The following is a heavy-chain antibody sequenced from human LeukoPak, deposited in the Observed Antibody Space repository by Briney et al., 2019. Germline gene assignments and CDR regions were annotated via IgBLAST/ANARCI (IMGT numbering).Heavy chain of an antibody. CDR3: TRVGIAARPYY. Sequence: GGSLRLSCTASGFTFGDYAMSWFRQAPGQGLEWVGLIRSKAYGGTPEYAASVKGRFTISRDDSRSIAYLQMNSLQTEDTAMYYCTRVGIAARPYYWGQGTLVTVSS. CDR1: GFTFGDYA. J-gene: IGHJ4*02. V-gene: IGHV3-49*03. CDR2: IRSKAYGGTP. D-gene: IGHD6-6*01.